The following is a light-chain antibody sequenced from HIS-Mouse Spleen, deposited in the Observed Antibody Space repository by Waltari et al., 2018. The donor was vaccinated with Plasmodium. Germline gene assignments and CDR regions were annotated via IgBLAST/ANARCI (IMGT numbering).Light chain of an antibody. CDR1: KLGDKY. Sequence: SYELTQPPSVSVSPGPTASITCSGEKLGDKYACWYQQKPGQYPVLVIYQDSKRPSGIPERFSGSNSGNTATLTISGTQAMDEADYYCQAWDSSTVVFGGGTKLTVL. V-gene: IGLV3-1*01. J-gene: IGLJ2*01. CDR2: QDS. CDR3: QAWDSSTVV.